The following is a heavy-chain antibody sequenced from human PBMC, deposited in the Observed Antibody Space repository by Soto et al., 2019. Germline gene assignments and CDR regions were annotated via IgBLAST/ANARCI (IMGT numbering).Heavy chain of an antibody. Sequence: GASVKVSGKASGCTFTNSDINWVRQAPGQGLEWMGWMNPDSGHAAYAQKFQGRVTLTTSTSTSTVYMEMRSLGSEDTAVYYCARRPHCSGGICYYGLDNWGQGTLVTVSS. CDR3: ARRPHCSGGICYYGLDN. CDR1: GCTFTNSD. CDR2: MNPDSGHA. D-gene: IGHD2-15*01. V-gene: IGHV1-8*01. J-gene: IGHJ4*02.